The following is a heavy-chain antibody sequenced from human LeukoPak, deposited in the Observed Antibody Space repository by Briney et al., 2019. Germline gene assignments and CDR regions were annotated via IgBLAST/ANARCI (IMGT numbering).Heavy chain of an antibody. Sequence: ASVKVSFKASGYTFVSYGISWVRQAPGQGLEWMGWINTYNGNANYAQKHQGRVSMTTDTSTSTAYMDLRSLRSEDTAVYYCARRKIVYPDCWGQGTLVTVSS. CDR3: ARRKIVYPDC. V-gene: IGHV1-18*01. J-gene: IGHJ4*02. CDR2: INTYNGNA. CDR1: GYTFVSYG. D-gene: IGHD2/OR15-2a*01.